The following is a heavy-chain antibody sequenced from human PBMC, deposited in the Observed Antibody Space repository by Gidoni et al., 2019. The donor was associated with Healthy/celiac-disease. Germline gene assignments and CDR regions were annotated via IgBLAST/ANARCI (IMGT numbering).Heavy chain of an antibody. CDR3: ARTPPPAATPYFDY. J-gene: IGHJ4*02. D-gene: IGHD2-2*01. CDR1: GGSISSYY. CDR2: IYYSGST. V-gene: IGHV4-59*01. Sequence: QVQLQESGPGLVKPSETLSLTCTVSGGSISSYYWSWIRQPPGKGLEWIGYIYYSGSTNYNPSLKSRVTISVDTSKNQFSLKLSSVTAADTAVYYCARTPPPAATPYFDYWGQGTLVTVSS.